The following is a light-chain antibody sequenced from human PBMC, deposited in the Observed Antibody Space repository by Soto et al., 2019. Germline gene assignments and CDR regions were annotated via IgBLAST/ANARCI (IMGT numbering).Light chain of an antibody. J-gene: IGKJ5*01. CDR3: QQYNNWPWT. Sequence: EVVLTQSPVNLSLSPGERATLSCRASQSFRGLLAWYQQKPGQAPRLLIYDAYNRATGIPARFSGSGSGTEFTLTISSLQSEDFAVYYCQQYNNWPWTFGQGTRLEI. CDR1: QSFRGL. CDR2: DAY. V-gene: IGKV3-15*01.